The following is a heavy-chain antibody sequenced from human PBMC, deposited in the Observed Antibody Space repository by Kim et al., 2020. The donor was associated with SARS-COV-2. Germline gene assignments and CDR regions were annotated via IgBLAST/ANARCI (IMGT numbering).Heavy chain of an antibody. V-gene: IGHV3-43*01. CDR2: ISWDGGST. D-gene: IGHD5-18*01. CDR3: AKDIVPAMVGSSGSNGMDV. CDR1: GFTFDDYT. J-gene: IGHJ6*02. Sequence: GGSLRLSCAASGFTFDDYTMHWVRQAPGKGLEWVSLISWDGGSTYYADSVKGRFTISRDNSKNSLYLQMNSLRTEDTALYYCAKDIVPAMVGSSGSNGMDVWGQGTTVTVSS.